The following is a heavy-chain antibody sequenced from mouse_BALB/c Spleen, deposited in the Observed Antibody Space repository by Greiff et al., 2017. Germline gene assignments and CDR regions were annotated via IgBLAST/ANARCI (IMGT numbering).Heavy chain of an antibody. CDR3: ARAHGNHYAMDY. D-gene: IGHD2-1*01. V-gene: IGHV2-9*02. CDR2: IWAGGST. J-gene: IGHJ4*01. CDR1: GFSLTSYG. Sequence: VKVVESGPGLVAPSQSLSITCTVSGFSLTSYGVHWVRQPPGKGLEWLGVIWAGGSTNYNSALMSRLSISKDNSKSQVFLKMNSLQTDDTAMYYCARAHGNHYAMDYWGQGTSVTVSS.